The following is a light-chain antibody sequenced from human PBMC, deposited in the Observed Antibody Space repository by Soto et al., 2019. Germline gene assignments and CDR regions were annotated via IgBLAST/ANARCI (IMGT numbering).Light chain of an antibody. CDR1: QSVSSY. CDR3: QLRSNWPPYT. Sequence: EIVLTQSPATLSLSPGERATLSCRASQSVSSYLAWYQQKPGQAPRLLIYDASNRATGIPARFSGSGSGTDFTLTISSLEPEDFAVYYCQLRSNWPPYTFGQGTNLEIK. J-gene: IGKJ2*01. CDR2: DAS. V-gene: IGKV3-11*01.